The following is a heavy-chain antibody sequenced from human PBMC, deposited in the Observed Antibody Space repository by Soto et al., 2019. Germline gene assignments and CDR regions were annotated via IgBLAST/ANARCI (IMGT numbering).Heavy chain of an antibody. CDR1: GFTFYTYA. J-gene: IGHJ6*02. CDR3: AKDKGNYDNSGAPYGMXV. V-gene: IGHV3-23*01. D-gene: IGHD3-22*01. CDR2: ISGNAYSS. Sequence: GGSLRLSCAASGFTFYTYAMTWVRQGPGKGLEWISGISGNAYSSYYAGSVKGRFTISRDNSKNTLYLEMNSLRAEDTAVYYCAKDKGNYDNSGAPYGMXVWGQGTTVTVSS.